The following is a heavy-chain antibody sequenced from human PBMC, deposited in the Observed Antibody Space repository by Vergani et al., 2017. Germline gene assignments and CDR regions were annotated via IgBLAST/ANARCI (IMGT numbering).Heavy chain of an antibody. V-gene: IGHV3-23*01. Sequence: EVQLLESGGGLVQPGGSLRLSCAASGFTFSSYAMSWVRQAPGKGLEWVSAISGSGGSTYYADSVKGRFTISRDNSKNTLYLQMNSLRAEDTAVYYCAKGAGIAVAGTHDAFDIWGQGTMVTVSS. CDR3: AKGAGIAVAGTHDAFDI. J-gene: IGHJ3*02. CDR1: GFTFSSYA. D-gene: IGHD6-19*01. CDR2: ISGSGGST.